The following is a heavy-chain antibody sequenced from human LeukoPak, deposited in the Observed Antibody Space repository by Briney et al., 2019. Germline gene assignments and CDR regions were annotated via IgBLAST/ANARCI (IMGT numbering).Heavy chain of an antibody. V-gene: IGHV4-31*03. CDR3: ARQRADTTNWFDP. J-gene: IGHJ5*02. CDR1: GGSISSGGYY. CDR2: IYYSGST. Sequence: SETLSLTCTVSGGSISSGGYYWSWIRQHPGKGLEWIGYIYYSGSTYYNPSLKSRVTISVDTSKSQFSLKLSSVTAADTAVYYCARQRADTTNWFDPWGQGTLVTVSS. D-gene: IGHD1-1*01.